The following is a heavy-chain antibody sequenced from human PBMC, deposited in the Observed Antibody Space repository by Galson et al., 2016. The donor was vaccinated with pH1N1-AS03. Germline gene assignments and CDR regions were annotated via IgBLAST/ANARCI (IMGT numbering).Heavy chain of an antibody. V-gene: IGHV4-59*11. Sequence: SETLSLTCTISGGSITTHYWSWIRQSPERGLPWIACIHHSGKPDCRPYPDNRVTTAVDVSKNQFSLNLTAVTAADTAIYYCARGKKRGSSDTAVWFDPWGQGALVSVSS. CDR2: IHHSGKP. CDR3: ARGKKRGSSDTAVWFDP. D-gene: IGHD2-21*02. J-gene: IGHJ5*02. CDR1: GGSITTHY.